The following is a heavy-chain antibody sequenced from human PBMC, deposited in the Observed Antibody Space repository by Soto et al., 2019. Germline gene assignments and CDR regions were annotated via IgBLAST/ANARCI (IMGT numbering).Heavy chain of an antibody. Sequence: SETLSLTCAVSGGSISGTTYSWSWIRQPPGKGLEWIGYIHDSGNTYYNPSLKSQFSISVDRSKNQFSLKLSSVTAADTAMYSCPTDSYIPPKKARFDYWGHETLVTVSS. J-gene: IGHJ4*01. D-gene: IGHD2-21*01. CDR3: PTDSYIPPKKARFDY. CDR1: GGSISGTTYS. CDR2: IHDSGNT. V-gene: IGHV4-30-2*01.